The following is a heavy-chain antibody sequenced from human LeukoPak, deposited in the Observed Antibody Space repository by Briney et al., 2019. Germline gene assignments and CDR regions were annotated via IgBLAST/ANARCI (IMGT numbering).Heavy chain of an antibody. V-gene: IGHV5-51*01. Sequence: GESLKISCKGSGYSFTSYWIGWVRQMPGKGLEWMGVIYPGDSDTRYSPSFQGQVTISADKSISTAYLQWSSLKASDTAMYYCARRPAGYCSSNSCHSFDYWGQGTLVTVSS. CDR3: ARRPAGYCSSNSCHSFDY. D-gene: IGHD2-2*01. CDR2: IYPGDSDT. J-gene: IGHJ4*02. CDR1: GYSFTSYW.